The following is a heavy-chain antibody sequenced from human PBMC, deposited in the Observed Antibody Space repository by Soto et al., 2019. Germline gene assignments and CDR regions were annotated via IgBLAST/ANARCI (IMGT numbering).Heavy chain of an antibody. CDR1: GFTFSSYA. CDR2: ISGSGGST. Sequence: VGSLRLSGAASGFTFSSYAMSWVRQAPGKGLEWVSAISGSGGSTYYADSVKGRFTISRDNSKNTLYLQMNSLRAEDTAVYYCAKDQYPTGTTPFGWNYWGQGTLVTVSS. D-gene: IGHD1-1*01. J-gene: IGHJ4*02. CDR3: AKDQYPTGTTPFGWNY. V-gene: IGHV3-23*01.